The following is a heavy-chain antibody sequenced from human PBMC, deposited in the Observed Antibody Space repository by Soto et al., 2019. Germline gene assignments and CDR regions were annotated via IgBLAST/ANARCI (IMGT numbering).Heavy chain of an antibody. CDR2: INHSGST. CDR1: GGSFSGYY. D-gene: IGHD1-26*01. V-gene: IGHV4-34*01. CDR3: ARGYSGSRYYFDY. Sequence: QVQLQQWGAGLLKPSETLSLTCAVYGGSFSGYYWSWIRQPPGKGLEWIGEINHSGSTNYNPSLKSRVTISVDTSKNQLSLKLSSVTAADTAVYYCARGYSGSRYYFDYWGQGTLVTVSS. J-gene: IGHJ4*02.